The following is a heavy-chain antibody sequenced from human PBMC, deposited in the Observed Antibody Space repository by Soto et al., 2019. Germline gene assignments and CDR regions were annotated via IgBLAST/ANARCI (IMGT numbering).Heavy chain of an antibody. J-gene: IGHJ4*02. CDR3: TTDHVGW. V-gene: IGHV3-7*01. D-gene: IGHD6-19*01. CDR2: IKSDGSEK. Sequence: GGSLRLSCGASGFTFYTYWMNWVRQAPGMGLEWVANIKSDGSEKYYVDSVKGRFTISRDNTKNSMYLQMNSLRVEDTAMYHCTTDHVGWWGPGTLVTVSS. CDR1: GFTFYTYW.